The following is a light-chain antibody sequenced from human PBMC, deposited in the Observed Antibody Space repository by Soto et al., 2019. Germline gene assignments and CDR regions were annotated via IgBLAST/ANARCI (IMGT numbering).Light chain of an antibody. CDR1: SSDVGGYNY. Sequence: QSVLTQPASVSGSPGQSITISCTGTSSDVGGYNYVSWYQQHPGKAPKLMIYDVSNWPSGVSNRFSGSKSGNTASLTISGLQAEDEADYYCSSYTSSSILFGGGTKLTVL. J-gene: IGLJ2*01. V-gene: IGLV2-14*01. CDR3: SSYTSSSIL. CDR2: DVS.